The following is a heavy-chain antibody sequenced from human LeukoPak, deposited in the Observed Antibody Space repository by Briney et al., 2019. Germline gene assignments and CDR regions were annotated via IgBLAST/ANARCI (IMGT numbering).Heavy chain of an antibody. J-gene: IGHJ4*02. CDR2: ISGSGSII. V-gene: IGHV3-48*03. CDR3: ARVLGMATITFDY. D-gene: IGHD5-24*01. Sequence: GGSLRLSCAASGFTFSSYAMSWVRQAPGKGLEWVSYISGSGSIIYYADSVKGRFTISRDNSKNSLYLQMNSLRAEDTAVYYCARVLGMATITFDYWGQGTLVTVSS. CDR1: GFTFSSYA.